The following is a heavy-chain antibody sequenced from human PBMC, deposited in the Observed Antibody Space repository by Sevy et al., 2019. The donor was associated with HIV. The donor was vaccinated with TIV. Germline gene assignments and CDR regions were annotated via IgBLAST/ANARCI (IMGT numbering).Heavy chain of an antibody. Sequence: GGSLRLSCAASGFTFSDYGMQWVRQAPGKGLEWVAVIWNDGSNKYYADSVKGRFTNSRDNSSNTLYLQMNSLRAEDTALYYCARDVRGEGIRPGDLDYWGQGTLVTVSS. D-gene: IGHD3-10*02. CDR1: GFTFSDYG. CDR2: IWNDGSNK. V-gene: IGHV3-33*01. CDR3: ARDVRGEGIRPGDLDY. J-gene: IGHJ4*02.